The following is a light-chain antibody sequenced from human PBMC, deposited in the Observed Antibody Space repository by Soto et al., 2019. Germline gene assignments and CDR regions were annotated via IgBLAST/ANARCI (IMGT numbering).Light chain of an antibody. CDR1: SSDVGGYNY. CDR3: ISYISSFYV. Sequence: QSALTQPASVSGSPGQSINISCTGTSSDVGGYNYVSWYQQHPGKAPKLMIYDVSNRPSGVSNRFSGSKSGNTASLTISGLQAEDEADYYCISYISSFYVFGTGTKLTVL. J-gene: IGLJ1*01. CDR2: DVS. V-gene: IGLV2-14*01.